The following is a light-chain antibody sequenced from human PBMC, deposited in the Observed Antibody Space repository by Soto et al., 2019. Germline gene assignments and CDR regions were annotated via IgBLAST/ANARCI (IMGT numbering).Light chain of an antibody. CDR1: ESVSSN. V-gene: IGKV3-15*01. CDR2: GAS. Sequence: EIVMTQSPATLSVSQGERATLSCRASESVSSNLAWYQQKPGQAPRLLIYGASTRATGIPARFSGSGSGTEVTLTISSLQSEDFAVYYCQQYNKWPLTFGGVTKVEIK. J-gene: IGKJ4*01. CDR3: QQYNKWPLT.